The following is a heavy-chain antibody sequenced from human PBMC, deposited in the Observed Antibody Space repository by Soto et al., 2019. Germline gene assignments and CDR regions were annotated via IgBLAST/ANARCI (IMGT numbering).Heavy chain of an antibody. V-gene: IGHV1-3*01. Sequence: QVQLVQSGAEVKKPGASVKVSCKASGYSFTSYAIYWVRQAPGQRLEWMGWINAGNGNTKYSQKLQGRVTFTGDTSASTAHMELSNLRSEDTAVYFCARGVENIVVVLDVFGYYGMDVWGQGTTVTVSS. CDR2: INAGNGNT. D-gene: IGHD2-2*01. CDR3: ARGVENIVVVLDVFGYYGMDV. CDR1: GYSFTSYA. J-gene: IGHJ6*02.